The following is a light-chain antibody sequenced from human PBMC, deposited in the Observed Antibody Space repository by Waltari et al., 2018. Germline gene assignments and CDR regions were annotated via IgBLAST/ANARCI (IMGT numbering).Light chain of an antibody. J-gene: IGKJ2*01. CDR3: QQSNNWPYT. CDR1: QSVTTN. CDR2: GAS. Sequence: EIVMTQSPATLSVSPGERAIISCRASQSVTTNLAWYQQKPGQPPRLLIYGASTRATDIPARFSGSGSGTEFTLTITSLQSKDFAVYYCQQSNNWPYTFGQGTKLEIK. V-gene: IGKV3-15*01.